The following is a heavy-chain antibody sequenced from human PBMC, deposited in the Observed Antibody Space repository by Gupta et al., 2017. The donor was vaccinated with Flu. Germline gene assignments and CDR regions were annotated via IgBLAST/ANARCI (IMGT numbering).Heavy chain of an antibody. CDR3: AKDSTSSIAAAGDWFDP. Sequence: EVQLLESGGGLVQPGGSLRLSCADSGFTLSSYAMSWVRQAPGKGLGWVSAISGSGSSTYYADAVKGRFTISRDNSKNTLYMQMNSLRAEETAVYYCAKDSTSSIAAAGDWFDPWGQGTLVTVSS. V-gene: IGHV3-23*01. CDR2: ISGSGSST. CDR1: GFTLSSYA. D-gene: IGHD6-13*01. J-gene: IGHJ5*02.